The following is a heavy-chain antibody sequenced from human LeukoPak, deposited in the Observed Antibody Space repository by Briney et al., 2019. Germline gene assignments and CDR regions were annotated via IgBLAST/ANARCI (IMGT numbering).Heavy chain of an antibody. J-gene: IGHJ6*02. CDR2: INSDGSIT. CDR1: GFTFSDYW. D-gene: IGHD5-18*01. V-gene: IGHV3-74*01. CDR3: ARDAVDTANAV. Sequence: GGSLRLSCAASGFTFSDYWMHWVRQAPGKGLVWVSHINSDGSITSYADSVKGRFTISRDNAKNTLYLQMNSLRAEDTAVYYCARDAVDTANAVWGQGTTVTVSS.